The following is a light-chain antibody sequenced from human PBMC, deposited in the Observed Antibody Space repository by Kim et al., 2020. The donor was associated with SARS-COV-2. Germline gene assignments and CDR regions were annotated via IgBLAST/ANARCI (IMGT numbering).Light chain of an antibody. Sequence: VALGQTDRITCQGDSLRSYYATWYLQKPGQAPILVIYGKNNRPSGIPDRFSGSSSGNTASLTITGTQAGDEADYYCNSRDSNDNVVFGGGTQLTVL. CDR2: GKN. CDR3: NSRDSNDNVV. V-gene: IGLV3-19*01. CDR1: SLRSYY. J-gene: IGLJ2*01.